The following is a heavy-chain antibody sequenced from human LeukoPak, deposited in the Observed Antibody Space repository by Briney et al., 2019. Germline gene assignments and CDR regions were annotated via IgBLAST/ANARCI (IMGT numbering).Heavy chain of an antibody. Sequence: SSETLSLTCTVSGGSISTSNYYWGWIRQPPGKGLEWIGNIFYSGSTYYSPSLKSRVTISLDTSRNQFSLKLNSVTAADTAVYYCARHRRGENCGGDCLPFDYWGQGTLVTVSS. CDR1: GGSISTSNYY. CDR2: IFYSGST. D-gene: IGHD2-21*02. V-gene: IGHV4-39*01. J-gene: IGHJ4*02. CDR3: ARHRRGENCGGDCLPFDY.